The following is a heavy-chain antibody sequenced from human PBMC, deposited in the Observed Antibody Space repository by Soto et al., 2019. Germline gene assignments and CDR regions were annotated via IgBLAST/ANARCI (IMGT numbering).Heavy chain of an antibody. J-gene: IGHJ4*02. D-gene: IGHD6-19*01. V-gene: IGHV3-48*02. CDR1: GFTFSSYS. CDR2: ISSSSSTI. CDR3: ATDHGSGFAYSSGWYEFDY. Sequence: EVQLVESGGGLVQPGGSLRLSCAASGFTFSSYSMNWVRQAPGKGLEWVSYISSSSSTIYYADSVKGRFTISRDNAKNSLYLQMNSLRDEDTAVYYCATDHGSGFAYSSGWYEFDYWGQGTLVTVSS.